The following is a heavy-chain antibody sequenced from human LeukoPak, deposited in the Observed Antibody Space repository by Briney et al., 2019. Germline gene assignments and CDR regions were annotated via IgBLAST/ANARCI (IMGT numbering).Heavy chain of an antibody. J-gene: IGHJ4*02. Sequence: SGGSLRLSCTASGFTFGDYAMSWFRQAPGKGLEWVGFIRSKAYGGTTEYAASVKGRFTISRDDSKSIAYLQMNSLKTEDTAVYYCTRGEPQTFGVAGKAGDYWGQGTLVTVSS. V-gene: IGHV3-49*03. CDR2: IRSKAYGGTT. CDR3: TRGEPQTFGVAGKAGDY. D-gene: IGHD6-19*01. CDR1: GFTFGDYA.